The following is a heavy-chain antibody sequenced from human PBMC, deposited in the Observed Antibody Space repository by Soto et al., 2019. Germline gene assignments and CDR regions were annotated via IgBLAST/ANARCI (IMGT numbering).Heavy chain of an antibody. CDR1: GGTLHSYT. Sequence: QVQLVQSGAEVKKPGSSVKVSCKASGGTLHSYTINWVRPAPGHGPEWLGRIIPVLGVANYAQTFQGRVTITADKSTSTVYMDLTSLRSEDTAVYYCARSSVAAAGTLGNWGPGTLVTVSS. CDR3: ARSSVAAAGTLGN. D-gene: IGHD6-13*01. J-gene: IGHJ4*02. CDR2: IIPVLGVA. V-gene: IGHV1-69*02.